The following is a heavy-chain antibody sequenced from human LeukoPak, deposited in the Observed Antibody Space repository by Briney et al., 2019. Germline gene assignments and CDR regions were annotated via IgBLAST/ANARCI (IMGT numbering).Heavy chain of an antibody. V-gene: IGHV3-30*18. D-gene: IGHD2-2*02. CDR3: AKNRVPTAITPDS. CDR1: GFTLSNYG. J-gene: IGHJ5*01. Sequence: GGSLRLSCAASGFTLSNYGMHWVRQAPGKGLEWVAVIPYDGSNKYYTDSVKGRFTISRDNSKNTLYLQMNSLRAEDTAVYYCAKNRVPTAITPDSWGQGTLVTVSS. CDR2: IPYDGSNK.